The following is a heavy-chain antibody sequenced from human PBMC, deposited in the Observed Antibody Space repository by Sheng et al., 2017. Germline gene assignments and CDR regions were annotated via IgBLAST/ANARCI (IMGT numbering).Heavy chain of an antibody. J-gene: IGHJ4*02. V-gene: IGHV3-30*02. Sequence: QVQLVESGGGVVQPGGSLRLSCAASGFTFSSYGMHWVRQAPGKGLEWVAFIRYDGSNKYYADSVKGRFTISRDNSKNTLYLQMNSLRAEDTAVYYCAKDLVAAAFDYWGQGTLVTVSS. CDR1: GFTFSSYG. CDR3: AKDLVAAAFDY. D-gene: IGHD2-15*01. CDR2: IRYDGSNK.